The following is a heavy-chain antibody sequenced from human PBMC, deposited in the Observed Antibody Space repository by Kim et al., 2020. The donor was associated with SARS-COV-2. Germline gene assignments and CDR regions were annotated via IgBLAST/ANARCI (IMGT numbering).Heavy chain of an antibody. J-gene: IGHJ4*02. CDR3: TTDPGYCSGGSCYDPVGY. V-gene: IGHV3-15*01. CDR1: GFTFSNAW. CDR2: IKSKTDGGTT. Sequence: GGSLRLSCAASGFTFSNAWMSWVRQAPGKGLEWVGRIKSKTDGGTTDYAAPVKGRFTISRDDSKNTLYLQMNSLKTEDTAVYYCTTDPGYCSGGSCYDPVGYWGQGTLVTVSS. D-gene: IGHD2-15*01.